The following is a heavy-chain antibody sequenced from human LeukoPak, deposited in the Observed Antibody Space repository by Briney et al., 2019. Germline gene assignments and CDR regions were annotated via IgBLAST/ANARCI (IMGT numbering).Heavy chain of an antibody. CDR3: ATFLAVIAARDSLYFQH. CDR1: GFSFSGYW. Sequence: GGSLRLSCTASGFSFSGYWMTWVRQAPGKGLEWVSGVSGSGGVTYYADSVKGRFTISRDNSKNTLHLQMNSLRAEDTAVYYCATFLAVIAARDSLYFQHWGQGTLVSVSS. V-gene: IGHV3-23*01. D-gene: IGHD6-6*01. CDR2: VSGSGGVT. J-gene: IGHJ1*01.